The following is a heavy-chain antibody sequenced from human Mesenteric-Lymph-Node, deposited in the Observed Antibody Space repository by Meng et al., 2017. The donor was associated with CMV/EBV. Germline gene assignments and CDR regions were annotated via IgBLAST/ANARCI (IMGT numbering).Heavy chain of an antibody. D-gene: IGHD2-2*01. CDR2: ISSSGSTI. CDR3: ATVGGFCTSTSCYYFDH. V-gene: IGHV3-11*04. CDR1: GFTFSDYY. Sequence: GESLKISCAASGFTFSDYYMSWIRQAPGKGLEWVSYISSSGSTIYYADSVKGRFTISRDNAKNSLYLQMNSLRDEDTAVYYCATVGGFCTSTSCYYFDHWGQGSLVTVSS. J-gene: IGHJ4*01.